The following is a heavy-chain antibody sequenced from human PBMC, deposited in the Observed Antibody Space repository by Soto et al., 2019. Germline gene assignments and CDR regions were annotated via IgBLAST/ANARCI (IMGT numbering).Heavy chain of an antibody. CDR1: GFTFSSYS. Sequence: EVQLVESGGGLVQPGGSLRLSCAASGFTFSSYSMNWVRQAPGKGLEWVSYISSSRSTIYYADSAKGRVTISRDNAKNSQYLQMNSLRDDDTAVYYCAATISEYYYYGMDVWCQGTTVTVSS. J-gene: IGHJ6*02. CDR3: AATISEYYYYGMDV. D-gene: IGHD5-12*01. V-gene: IGHV3-48*02. CDR2: ISSSRSTI.